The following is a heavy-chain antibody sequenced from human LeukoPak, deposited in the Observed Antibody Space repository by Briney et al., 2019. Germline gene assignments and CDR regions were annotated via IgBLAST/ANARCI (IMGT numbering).Heavy chain of an antibody. CDR3: ARDMTGTTVFDP. CDR1: GFTFSSYA. V-gene: IGHV3-23*01. Sequence: PGGSLRLSCAASGFTFSSYAMSWVRQAPGKGLEWVSAISGSGGSTYYADSVKGRFTISRDNAKNSLYLQMNSLRAEDTAVYYCARDMTGTTVFDPWGQGTLVTVSS. CDR2: ISGSGGST. J-gene: IGHJ5*02. D-gene: IGHD1-20*01.